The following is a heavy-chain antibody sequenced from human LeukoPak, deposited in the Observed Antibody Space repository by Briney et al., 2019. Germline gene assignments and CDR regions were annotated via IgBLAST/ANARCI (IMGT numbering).Heavy chain of an antibody. Sequence: PSETLSLTCIVSGCSISSYYWSWIRQPPGKGLEWMGNIYYSGSTNYNPSLRSRVTISIDTSKNQFSLRLSSVTAADTAVYYCARFRDCCGDCYFLAYWGQGTLVTVSS. D-gene: IGHD2-21*02. V-gene: IGHV4-59*01. CDR3: ARFRDCCGDCYFLAY. CDR1: GCSISSYY. CDR2: IYYSGST. J-gene: IGHJ4*02.